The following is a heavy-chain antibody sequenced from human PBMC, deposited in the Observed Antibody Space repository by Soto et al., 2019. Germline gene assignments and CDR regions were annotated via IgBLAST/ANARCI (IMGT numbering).Heavy chain of an antibody. CDR2: ISYDGSNK. V-gene: IGHV3-30-3*01. CDR3: VIDLLPPKHYYDSSGYYF. Sequence: PGGSLRLSCAASGFTFSSYAMHWVRQAPGKGLEWVAVISYDGSNKYYADSVKGRFTISRDNSKNTLYLQMNSQRAEDTAVYYFVIDLLPPKHYYDSSGYYFWGQGTLVTVSS. J-gene: IGHJ4*02. D-gene: IGHD3-22*01. CDR1: GFTFSSYA.